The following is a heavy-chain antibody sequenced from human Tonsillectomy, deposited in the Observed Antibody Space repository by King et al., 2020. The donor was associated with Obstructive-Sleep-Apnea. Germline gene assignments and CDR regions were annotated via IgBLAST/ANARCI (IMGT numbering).Heavy chain of an antibody. CDR2: IYYSGST. V-gene: IGHV4-39*07. J-gene: IGHJ4*02. Sequence: QLQESGPGLVKPWETLSLTCTVSGGSISSSSYYWGWIRQPPGKELEWIGNIYYSGSTYYSPSFKSRVAISVDTSKNQFSLRLTSVTAADTAVYYCARVDSPEGYCGGGSCYSSFDSWGQGILVTVSS. D-gene: IGHD2-15*01. CDR1: GGSISSSSYY. CDR3: ARVDSPEGYCGGGSCYSSFDS.